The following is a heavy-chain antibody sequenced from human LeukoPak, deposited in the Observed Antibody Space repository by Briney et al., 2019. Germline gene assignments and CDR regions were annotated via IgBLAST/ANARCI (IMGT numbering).Heavy chain of an antibody. CDR3: AAHLRYYDSSGYYDY. J-gene: IGHJ4*02. CDR1: GYTLTELS. D-gene: IGHD3-22*01. CDR2: FDPEDGET. V-gene: IGHV1-24*01. Sequence: ASVKVSCKVSGYTLTELSMHWVRQAPGKGLEGRGGFDPEDGETIYAQKFQGRVTMTEDTSTDTAYMELSSLRSEDTAVYYCAAHLRYYDSSGYYDYWGQGTLVTVSS.